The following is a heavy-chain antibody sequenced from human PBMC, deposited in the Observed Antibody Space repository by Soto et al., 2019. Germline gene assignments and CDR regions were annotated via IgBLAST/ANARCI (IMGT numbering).Heavy chain of an antibody. D-gene: IGHD3-3*01. Sequence: QVQLVQSGAEVKKPGASVKVSCKASGYTFTSYDINWVRQATGQGLEWMGWMNPNSGNTGYAQKFQGRVTMTRNTSISRAYMELSSLRSEDTAVYYCARGTLRFLEWLPYYYYYYGMDVWGQGTTVTVSS. J-gene: IGHJ6*02. V-gene: IGHV1-8*01. CDR1: GYTFTSYD. CDR2: MNPNSGNT. CDR3: ARGTLRFLEWLPYYYYYYGMDV.